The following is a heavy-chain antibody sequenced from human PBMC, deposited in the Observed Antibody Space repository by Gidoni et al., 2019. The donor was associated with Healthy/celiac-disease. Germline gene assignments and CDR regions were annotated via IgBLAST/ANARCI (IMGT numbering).Heavy chain of an antibody. CDR1: GGSISSYY. CDR3: ARVGWSGYYTPTRFDY. V-gene: IGHV4-59*01. D-gene: IGHD3-3*01. CDR2: IYYSGST. Sequence: QVQLQESGPGLVKPSETLSLTCKVSGGSISSYYWSWIRQPPGKGLEWIGYIYYSGSTNSHPSLKSRVTISVDTSKNQFSLKLSSVTAADTAVYYCARVGWSGYYTPTRFDYWGQGTLVTVSS. J-gene: IGHJ4*02.